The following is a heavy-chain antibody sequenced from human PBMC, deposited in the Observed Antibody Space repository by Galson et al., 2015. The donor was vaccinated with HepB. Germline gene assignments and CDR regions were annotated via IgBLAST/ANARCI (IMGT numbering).Heavy chain of an antibody. V-gene: IGHV4-4*02. CDR3: ASLGYCSGEHDCYSTS. J-gene: IGHJ5*02. CDR2: IYHTGSA. Sequence: DTLSLTCTVSGASINSRNWWTWVRQPPGKGLEWIAEIYHTGSANYNPSVKSRVTISVDSSKNHFSLDLNSVTAADTAVYYCASLGYCSGEHDCYSTSWGQGTLVTVSS. CDR1: GASINSRNW. D-gene: IGHD2-15*01.